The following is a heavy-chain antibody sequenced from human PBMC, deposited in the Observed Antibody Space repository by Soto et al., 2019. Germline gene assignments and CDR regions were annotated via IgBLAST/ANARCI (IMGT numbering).Heavy chain of an antibody. CDR3: ARDSPGRNYYYYYFMDV. V-gene: IGHV4-34*01. CDR2: INHSGST. CDR1: GGSFSGYY. J-gene: IGHJ6*03. Sequence: SETLSLTCAVYGGSFSGYYWSWIRQPPGKGLEWIGEINHSGSTNYNPSLKSRVTISVDTSKNQFSLKLSFVTAADTAVYYCARDSPGRNYYYYYFMDVWGKGTTVTVSS.